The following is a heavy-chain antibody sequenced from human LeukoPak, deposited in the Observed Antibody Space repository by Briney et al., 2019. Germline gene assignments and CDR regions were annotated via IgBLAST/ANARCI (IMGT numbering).Heavy chain of an antibody. CDR1: GFTFSSYG. CDR3: AKTVSRSVANNWFDP. J-gene: IGHJ5*02. D-gene: IGHD3-22*01. CDR2: ISGSGGST. V-gene: IGHV3-23*01. Sequence: PGGSLRLSRAASGFTFSSYGMHWVRQAPGKGLEWVSGISGSGGSTYYADSVKGRFTISRDNSKNTLYLQMNSLRAEDTAVYYCAKTVSRSVANNWFDPWGQGTLVTVSS.